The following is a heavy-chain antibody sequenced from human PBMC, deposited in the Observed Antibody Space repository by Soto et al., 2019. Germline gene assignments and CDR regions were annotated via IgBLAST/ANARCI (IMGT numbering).Heavy chain of an antibody. CDR3: AREVSPYSRGWYTVLVRWFDP. J-gene: IGHJ5*02. Sequence: QVQLQESGPGLVKPSQTLSLTCTVSGGSINSGDYYWSWVRQVPGKGLEWIGFISYSGNTHYNPSLESRVTISKDTSKKQFSLRLNSMTAAASAVYYCAREVSPYSRGWYTVLVRWFDPWGQGTLVTVSS. D-gene: IGHD6-19*01. V-gene: IGHV4-31*03. CDR1: GGSINSGDYY. CDR2: ISYSGNT.